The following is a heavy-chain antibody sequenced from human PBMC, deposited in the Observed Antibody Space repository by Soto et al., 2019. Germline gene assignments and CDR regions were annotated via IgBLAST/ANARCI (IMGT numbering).Heavy chain of an antibody. CDR2: ISWDGGST. V-gene: IGHV3-43*01. CDR1: GFTFDDYT. D-gene: IGHD6-13*01. J-gene: IGHJ5*02. Sequence: QPGGSLRLSCAASGFTFDDYTMHWVRQAPGKGLEWVSLISWDGGSTYYADSVKGRFTISRDNSKNSLYLQMNSLRTEDTALYYCAKEGSSSWYPGGGWFDPWGQGTLVTVSS. CDR3: AKEGSSSWYPGGGWFDP.